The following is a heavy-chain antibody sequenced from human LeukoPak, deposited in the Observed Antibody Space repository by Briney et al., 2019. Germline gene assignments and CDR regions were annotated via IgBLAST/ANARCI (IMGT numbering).Heavy chain of an antibody. Sequence: SETLSLTCTVSGGSISSGSYYWSWIRQPAGKGLEWIGRIYTSGSTNYNPSLKSRVTISVDTSKNQFSLKLSSVTAADTAVYYCARETGKGHYFDYWGQGTLVTVSS. CDR3: ARETGKGHYFDY. CDR1: GGSISSGSYY. D-gene: IGHD1-1*01. CDR2: IYTSGST. J-gene: IGHJ4*02. V-gene: IGHV4-61*02.